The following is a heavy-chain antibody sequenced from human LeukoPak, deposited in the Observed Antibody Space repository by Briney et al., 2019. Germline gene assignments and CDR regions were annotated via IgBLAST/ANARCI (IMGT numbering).Heavy chain of an antibody. CDR3: AREDYGKMHFDY. Sequence: PGRSLRLSCAASGFTCSSYAMHWVRQGPGEGLEWVAVISYDGSNIYYADSVKGRFTISRDNSKNTLYLQMNSLRAEDTAVYYCAREDYGKMHFDYWGRGTLVTVSS. CDR2: ISYDGSNI. J-gene: IGHJ4*02. CDR1: GFTCSSYA. V-gene: IGHV3-30*04. D-gene: IGHD4-17*01.